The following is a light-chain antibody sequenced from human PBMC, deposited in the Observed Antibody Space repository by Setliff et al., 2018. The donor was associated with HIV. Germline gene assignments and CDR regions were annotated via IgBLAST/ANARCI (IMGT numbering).Light chain of an antibody. J-gene: IGLJ1*01. CDR1: SSNIGAGYD. CDR3: QSYDSSLSGSNV. CDR2: GNN. V-gene: IGLV1-40*01. Sequence: QSVLTQPPSVSGAPGQRVTISCTGSSSNIGAGYDVHWYQQLPGTAPKLLIYGNNNRPSGVPDRFSGSKSGTSASLAITGLKAEDEADYYCQSYDSSLSGSNVFGTGTKVT.